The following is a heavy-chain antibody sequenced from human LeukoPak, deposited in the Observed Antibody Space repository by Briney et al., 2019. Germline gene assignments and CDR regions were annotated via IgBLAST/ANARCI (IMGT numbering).Heavy chain of an antibody. Sequence: GGTLRLSCAASGFTFSNYGMSWVRQAPGKGLEWVSYISSSGSTIYYADSVKGRFTISRDNAKNSLYLQMNSLRAEDTAVYYCAKGGYGGNAPGYWGQGTLVTVSS. CDR3: AKGGYGGNAPGY. J-gene: IGHJ4*02. D-gene: IGHD4-23*01. V-gene: IGHV3-48*04. CDR2: ISSSGSTI. CDR1: GFTFSNYG.